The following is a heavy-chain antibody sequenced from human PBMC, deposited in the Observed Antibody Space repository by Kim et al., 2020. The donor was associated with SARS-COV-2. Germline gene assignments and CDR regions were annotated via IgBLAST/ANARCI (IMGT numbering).Heavy chain of an antibody. V-gene: IGHV4-4*07. CDR3: ASALGH. CDR2: YTRGRT. J-gene: IGHJ4*02. Sequence: YTRGRTNYNPSLQSRVTMSVVMSKNQFSLKRSSVTAADTAVYYCASALGHWGQGTLVTVSS. D-gene: IGHD3-16*02.